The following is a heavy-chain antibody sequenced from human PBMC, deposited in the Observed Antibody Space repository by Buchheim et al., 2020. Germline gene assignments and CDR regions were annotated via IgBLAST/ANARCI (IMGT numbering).Heavy chain of an antibody. CDR2: MNLNSGNT. J-gene: IGHJ4*02. Sequence: QVQLVQSGAEVKKPGASVRVSCKASGYTFTTYDINWVRQAPGQGLEWMGWMNLNSGNTGYAQRFQGRVTLTRDTSISTAYMEVSSVTFENTAVYYCARVAGSVDYWGKGT. CDR3: ARVAGSVDY. CDR1: GYTFTTYD. V-gene: IGHV1-8*01. D-gene: IGHD3-10*01.